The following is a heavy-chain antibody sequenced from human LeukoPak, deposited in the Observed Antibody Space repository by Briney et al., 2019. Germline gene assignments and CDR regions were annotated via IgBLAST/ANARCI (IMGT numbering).Heavy chain of an antibody. Sequence: GGSLRLSCAASGFTFSSYEMNWVRQAPGKGLEWVSYISSSGSTIYYADSVKGRFTISRDNAKNSLYLQMNSLRAEDTAVYYCSRDNTGMDVWGQGTTVTVSS. CDR3: SRDNTGMDV. CDR1: GFTFSSYE. J-gene: IGHJ6*02. CDR2: ISSSGSTI. V-gene: IGHV3-48*03. D-gene: IGHD2/OR15-2a*01.